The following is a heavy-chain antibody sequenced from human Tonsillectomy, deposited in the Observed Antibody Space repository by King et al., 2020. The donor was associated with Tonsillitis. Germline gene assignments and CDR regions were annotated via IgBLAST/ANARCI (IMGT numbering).Heavy chain of an antibody. D-gene: IGHD3-22*01. CDR1: GGTFSSYA. V-gene: IGHV1-69*01. Sequence: VQLVESGAEVKKPGSSVKVSCKASGGTFSSYAISWVRQAPGQGLEWRGGSIPIFGTANYAQKFQGRDTITADESTSTAYMELSSLGSEDTAVYYCARGGSGYYSPFDYWGQGTLVTVSS. J-gene: IGHJ4*02. CDR2: SIPIFGTA. CDR3: ARGGSGYYSPFDY.